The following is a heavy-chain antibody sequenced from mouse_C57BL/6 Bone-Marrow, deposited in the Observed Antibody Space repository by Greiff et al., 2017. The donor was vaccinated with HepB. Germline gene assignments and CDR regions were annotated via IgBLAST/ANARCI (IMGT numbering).Heavy chain of an antibody. CDR3: ARDARGYNYAMDY. D-gene: IGHD2-2*01. J-gene: IGHJ4*01. CDR1: GFTFSDFY. V-gene: IGHV7-1*01. Sequence: EVKLVESGGGLVQSGRSLRLSCATSGFTFSDFYMEWVRQAPGKGLEWIAASRNKANDYTTEYSASVKGRFIVSRDTSQSILYLQMNALRAEDTAIYYCARDARGYNYAMDYWGQGTSVTVSS. CDR2: SRNKANDYTT.